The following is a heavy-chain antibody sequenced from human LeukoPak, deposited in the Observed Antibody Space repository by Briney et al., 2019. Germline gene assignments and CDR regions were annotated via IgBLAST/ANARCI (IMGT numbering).Heavy chain of an antibody. Sequence: PGGSLRLPCAASGFTFSSYWMHWVRQAPGKGLVWVSRINSDGSSTSYADSVKGRFTISRDNAKNTLYLQMNSLRAEDTAVYYCARDSFDWLLSGDNYFDYWGQGTLVTVSS. CDR2: INSDGSST. V-gene: IGHV3-74*01. CDR1: GFTFSSYW. J-gene: IGHJ4*02. CDR3: ARDSFDWLLSGDNYFDY. D-gene: IGHD3-9*01.